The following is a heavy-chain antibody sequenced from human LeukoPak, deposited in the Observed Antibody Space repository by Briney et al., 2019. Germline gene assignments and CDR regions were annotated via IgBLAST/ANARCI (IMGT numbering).Heavy chain of an antibody. CDR1: GXSVSSNSST. J-gene: IGHJ4*02. V-gene: IGHV6-1*01. CDR2: TYYRSKWYN. CDR3: ARGNGYPFDY. Sequence: SQTLSLTCAISGXSVSSNSSTWNWVRQSPSRGLESLGRTYYRSKWYNDYAVSVKGRVTINPDASKKQFSLQLNSVTPEDTAMYYCARGNGYPFDYWGQGTLVTVSS. D-gene: IGHD3-16*01.